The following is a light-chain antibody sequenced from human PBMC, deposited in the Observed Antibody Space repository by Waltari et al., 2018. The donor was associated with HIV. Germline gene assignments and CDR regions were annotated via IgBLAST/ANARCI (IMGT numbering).Light chain of an antibody. CDR1: ALPKKY. CDR2: DDD. CDR3: YSTDSSGSQRV. V-gene: IGLV3-10*01. J-gene: IGLJ3*02. Sequence: SYELSQPPSVAVSPGQTARLTCSGDALPKKYAYWFQQKSGQAPVLVIYDDDKRPSGIPERFAGSSSGTVATLSISGAQVEDEADYFCYSTDSSGSQRVFGGGTKLTVL.